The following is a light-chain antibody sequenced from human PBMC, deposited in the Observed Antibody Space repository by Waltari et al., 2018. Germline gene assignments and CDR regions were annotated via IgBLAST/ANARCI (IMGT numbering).Light chain of an antibody. J-gene: IGLJ2*01. CDR2: DVS. CDR1: SSDVGGYNY. Sequence: SALTQPASVSGSLGQSITFSCTGTSSDVGGYNYVAWYQQHPGKDPKLMIHDVSNRPSCVSIRFSGSRSGNSASLTSSGLPADDEADYYCISYSSATPGNVVIGGGTKLTVL. V-gene: IGLV2-14*01. CDR3: ISYSSATPGNVV.